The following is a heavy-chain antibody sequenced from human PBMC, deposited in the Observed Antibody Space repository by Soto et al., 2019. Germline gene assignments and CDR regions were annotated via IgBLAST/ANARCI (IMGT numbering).Heavy chain of an antibody. D-gene: IGHD3-16*02. CDR1: GFTFSSYA. V-gene: IGHV3-23*01. J-gene: IGHJ4*02. CDR2: ISGSGGST. CDR3: AKVNDYIWGSYRHFDY. Sequence: PGGSLRLSCAASGFTFSSYAMSWVRQAPGKGLEWVSAISGSGGSTYYADSVKGRFTISRDNSKNTLYLQMNSLRAEDTAVYYCAKVNDYIWGSYRHFDYWGQGTLVTVSS.